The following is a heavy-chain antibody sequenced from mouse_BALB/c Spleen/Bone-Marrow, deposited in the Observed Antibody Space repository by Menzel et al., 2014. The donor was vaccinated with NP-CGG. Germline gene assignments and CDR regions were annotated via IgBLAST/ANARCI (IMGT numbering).Heavy chain of an antibody. Sequence: AQVVESGADLARPGASVKTSCKASGYSFTNYMIHWVKQRPGQGLEWIGYINPSSGYTNYNQKFKDKATLTADKPSSTAYMQLSSLTSEDSAVYYCARWAYYDYEGFAQWGQGTLVTVSA. V-gene: IGHV1-4*01. D-gene: IGHD2-4*01. CDR2: INPSSGYT. J-gene: IGHJ3*01. CDR3: ARWAYYDYEGFAQ. CDR1: GYSFTNYM.